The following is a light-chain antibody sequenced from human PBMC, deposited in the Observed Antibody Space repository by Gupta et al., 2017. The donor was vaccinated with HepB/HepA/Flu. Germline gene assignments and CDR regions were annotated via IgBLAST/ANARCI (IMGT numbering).Light chain of an antibody. J-gene: IGKJ5*01. Sequence: EIVLMQSPGTLSLSPGEGATLSCRASQTLTNIYLAWYQQKPGQAPRLLIYRASNRATSIPDRFTGSGSGTDFTLTISRLESDDFAVYYCQQYETSITFGQGTRLDIK. CDR2: RAS. CDR1: QTLTNIY. CDR3: QQYETSIT. V-gene: IGKV3-20*01.